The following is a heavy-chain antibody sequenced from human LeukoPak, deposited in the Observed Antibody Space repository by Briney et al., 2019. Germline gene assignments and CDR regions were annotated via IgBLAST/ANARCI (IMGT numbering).Heavy chain of an antibody. CDR1: GFTFDDYG. CDR2: IYYSGST. CDR3: ARAVGGDGSGSL. J-gene: IGHJ4*02. Sequence: GSLRLSCAASGFTFDDYGMSWVRQAPGKGLEWIGYIYYSGSTNYNSSLKSRVTILVDMSKNQFSLKLSSVTAADTAVYYCARAVGGDGSGSLWSPGTLVTVSS. D-gene: IGHD3-10*01. V-gene: IGHV4-59*01.